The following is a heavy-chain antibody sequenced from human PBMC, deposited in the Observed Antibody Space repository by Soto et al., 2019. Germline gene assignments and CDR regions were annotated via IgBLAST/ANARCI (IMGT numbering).Heavy chain of an antibody. Sequence: QVQLVESGGAVVQPGRSLRLSCAASGFTFSSYGKHWVRQAPGKGLEWVAVISHDGSNKYYAASVKGRFTISRDNSKNTLSLQMNSLRPEDTAVYYCAKDKSRWLQAPDFEYWGQGTLVTVSS. CDR1: GFTFSSYG. CDR3: AKDKSRWLQAPDFEY. V-gene: IGHV3-30*18. CDR2: ISHDGSNK. D-gene: IGHD5-12*01. J-gene: IGHJ4*02.